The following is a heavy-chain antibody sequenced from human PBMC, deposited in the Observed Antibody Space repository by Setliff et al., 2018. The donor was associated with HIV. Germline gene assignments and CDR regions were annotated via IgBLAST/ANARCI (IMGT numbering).Heavy chain of an antibody. CDR3: ARLGHYDSSGYYSALYFDS. V-gene: IGHV4-34*01. J-gene: IGHJ4*02. CDR1: GGSFSGYY. CDR2: INHSGST. Sequence: LSLTCAVYGGSFSGYYWSWIRQPPGKGLEWIGEINHSGSTNYNPSLKSRVTISVDTSEDQFSLKLSSVTAADTAMYFCARLGHYDSSGYYSALYFDSWGQGTLVTVSS. D-gene: IGHD3-22*01.